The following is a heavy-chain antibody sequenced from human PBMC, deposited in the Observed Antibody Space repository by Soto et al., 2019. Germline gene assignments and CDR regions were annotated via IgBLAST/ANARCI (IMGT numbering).Heavy chain of an antibody. D-gene: IGHD1-26*01. CDR3: ARDDSTGYELPIPSGMDV. V-gene: IGHV1-69*06. J-gene: IGHJ6*02. CDR2: IIPIFGTA. CDR1: GGTFSSYA. Sequence: GSSVKVSCKASGGTFSSYAISWVRQAPGQGLEWMGGIIPIFGTANYAQKFQGRVTITADKSTSTAYMELSSLRSEDTAVYYCARDDSTGYELPIPSGMDVWGQGTTVIVSS.